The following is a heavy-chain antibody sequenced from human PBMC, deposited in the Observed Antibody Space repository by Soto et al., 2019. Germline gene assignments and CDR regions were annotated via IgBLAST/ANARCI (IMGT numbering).Heavy chain of an antibody. Sequence: QVQLVQSGAEVKKPGASVKACCRSSGYIFTNYYIHWVRQAPGQGLKWTGIIKTSGGGTNHAQKFQGRVTMARDTSTSTVYMAQSSLRSEDTGVYYCAKVYYDSSGNPQGGLDYWGQGTLVTVSS. D-gene: IGHD3-22*01. V-gene: IGHV1-46*01. CDR3: AKVYYDSSGNPQGGLDY. J-gene: IGHJ4*02. CDR1: GYIFTNYY. CDR2: IKTSGGGT.